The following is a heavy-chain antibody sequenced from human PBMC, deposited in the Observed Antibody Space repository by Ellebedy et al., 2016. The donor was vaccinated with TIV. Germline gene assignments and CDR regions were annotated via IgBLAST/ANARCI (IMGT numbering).Heavy chain of an antibody. V-gene: IGHV3-23*01. Sequence: GESLKISCAASGFTFSSYAMSWVRQAPGKGLEWVSAISGSGGSTYYADSVKGRFTISRDNSKNTLYLQMNSLRAEDTAVYYCAKGRLMVGGLALFDYWGQGTLVTVSS. D-gene: IGHD2-8*01. J-gene: IGHJ4*02. CDR1: GFTFSSYA. CDR3: AKGRLMVGGLALFDY. CDR2: ISGSGGST.